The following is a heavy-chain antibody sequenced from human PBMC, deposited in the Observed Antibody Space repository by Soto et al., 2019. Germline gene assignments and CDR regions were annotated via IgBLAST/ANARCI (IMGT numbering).Heavy chain of an antibody. J-gene: IGHJ4*02. CDR1: GYSFTSYW. CDR2: IYPGDSDT. V-gene: IGHV5-51*01. Sequence: GESLKISCKGSGYSFTSYWIGWVRQMPGKGLEWMGIIYPGDSDTRYSPSFQGQVTISADKSISTAYLQWSSLKASDTAMYYCARHNGRRDGYTTFDYWGQGTPVTVSS. CDR3: ARHNGRRDGYTTFDY. D-gene: IGHD5-12*01.